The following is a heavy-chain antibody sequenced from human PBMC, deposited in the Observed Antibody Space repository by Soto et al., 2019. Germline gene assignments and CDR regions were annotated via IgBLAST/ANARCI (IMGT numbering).Heavy chain of an antibody. CDR1: GGSITGGSISSTTYY. CDR2: FFIGGNT. V-gene: IGHV4-39*01. J-gene: IGHJ4*02. D-gene: IGHD6-19*01. Sequence: SETLSLTCTVSGGSITGGSISSTTYYWGWMRQPPGKGLEWIASFFIGGNTYYNPSLKSRVTISVDTSKNQFSLKLSSVTAADTAVYYCASPTLTGYSSGWIVDYWGQGTLVTVSS. CDR3: ASPTLTGYSSGWIVDY.